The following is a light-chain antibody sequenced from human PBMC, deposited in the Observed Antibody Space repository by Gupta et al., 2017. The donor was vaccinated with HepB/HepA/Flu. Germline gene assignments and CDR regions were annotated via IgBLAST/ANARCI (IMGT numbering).Light chain of an antibody. J-gene: IGKJ1*01. CDR3: QQYDSSTWT. CDR1: NSVSDSQ. Sequence: IVLTQSPGTLSLPPAERATLSCRTSNSVSDSQLAWYQQKPGQAPRLLIYTVSIRATGIPERVSGSGSGTDFTLTISRLEPEDFAVYYCQQYDSSTWTFGPGTKVEIK. V-gene: IGKV3-20*01. CDR2: TVS.